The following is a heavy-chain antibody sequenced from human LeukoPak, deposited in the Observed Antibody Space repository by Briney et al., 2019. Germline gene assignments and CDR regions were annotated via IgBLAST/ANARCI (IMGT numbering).Heavy chain of an antibody. CDR3: ARGADSSGYYSIFYFDY. J-gene: IGHJ4*02. D-gene: IGHD3-22*01. Sequence: SETLSLTCTVSRGAITFYYWNWIRQPPGKGLEWIGYVFYSGDTNYNPSLKSRVTVSVDTSKNQFSLKLSSVTAADTAVYYCARGADSSGYYSIFYFDYWGQGTLVTVSS. V-gene: IGHV4-59*01. CDR2: VFYSGDT. CDR1: RGAITFYY.